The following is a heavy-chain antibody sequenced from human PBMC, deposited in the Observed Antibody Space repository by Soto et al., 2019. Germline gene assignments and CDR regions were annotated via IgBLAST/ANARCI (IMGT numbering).Heavy chain of an antibody. Sequence: PGGSLRLSCVASGFAFSSFGLHWARQATGKGLEWVAIIWYEGSDKYYGDSVKGRFTISRDNSKNTLFLQMNSLRAEDTAVYHCAFGNLSYYFDYWGQGSPFTVSS. V-gene: IGHV3-33*01. D-gene: IGHD3-16*01. CDR2: IWYEGSDK. J-gene: IGHJ4*02. CDR3: AFGNLSYYFDY. CDR1: GFAFSSFG.